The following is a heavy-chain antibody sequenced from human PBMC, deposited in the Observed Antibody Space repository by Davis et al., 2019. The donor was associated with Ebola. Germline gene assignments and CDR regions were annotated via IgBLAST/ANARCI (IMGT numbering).Heavy chain of an antibody. CDR1: GGSFSGYY. D-gene: IGHD3-9*01. CDR3: ARQSRYFDWLLYYYYGMDV. J-gene: IGHJ6*02. Sequence: MPSETLSLTCAVYGGSFSGYYWSWIRQPPGKGLEWIGEINHSGSTNYNPSLKSRVTISVDTSKNQFSLKLSSVTAADTAVYYCARQSRYFDWLLYYYYGMDVWGQGTTVTVSS. CDR2: INHSGST. V-gene: IGHV4-34*01.